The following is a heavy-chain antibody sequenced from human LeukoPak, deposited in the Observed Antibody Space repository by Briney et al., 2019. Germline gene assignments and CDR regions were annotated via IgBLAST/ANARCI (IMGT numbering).Heavy chain of an antibody. CDR3: ARPYNYGDYDWDY. J-gene: IGHJ4*02. V-gene: IGHV1-2*02. Sequence: ASVKVSCKASGYTFTGYYMHWVRQAPGQGPEWMGWINPNSGGTNYAQKLQGRVTMTTDTSTSTAYMELRSLRSDDTAVYYCARPYNYGDYDWDYWGQGTLVTVSS. D-gene: IGHD4-17*01. CDR1: GYTFTGYY. CDR2: INPNSGGT.